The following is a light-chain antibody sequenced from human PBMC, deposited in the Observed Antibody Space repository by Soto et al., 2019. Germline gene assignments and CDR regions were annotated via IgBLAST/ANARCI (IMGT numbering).Light chain of an antibody. CDR1: SSDVGGYNY. J-gene: IGLJ1*01. CDR2: EVS. Sequence: QSVLTQPPSASGSPGQSVTISCTGTSSDVGGYNYVSWYQQHPGKAPKLMIYEVSKRPSGVPDRFSGSKSGNTASLTVSGLQAEDEADYYRTSYAGSNNFFYVFGTGTKVPVL. CDR3: TSYAGSNNFFYV. V-gene: IGLV2-8*01.